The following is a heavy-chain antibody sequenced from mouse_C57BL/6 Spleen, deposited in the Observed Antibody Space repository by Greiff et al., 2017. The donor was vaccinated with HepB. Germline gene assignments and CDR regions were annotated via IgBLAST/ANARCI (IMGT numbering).Heavy chain of an antibody. CDR1: GYSFTDYN. V-gene: IGHV1-39*01. J-gene: IGHJ4*01. CDR3: ARSTTVVATRYAMDY. CDR2: INPNYGTT. D-gene: IGHD1-1*01. Sequence: VQLKQSGPELVKPGASVKISCKASGYSFTDYNMNWVKQSNGKSLEWIGVINPNYGTTSYNQKFKGKATLTVDQSSSTAYMQLNSLTSEDSAVYYCARSTTVVATRYAMDYWGQGTSVTVSS.